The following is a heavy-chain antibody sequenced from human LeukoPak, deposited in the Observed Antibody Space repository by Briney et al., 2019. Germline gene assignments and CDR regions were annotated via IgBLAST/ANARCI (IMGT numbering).Heavy chain of an antibody. D-gene: IGHD4/OR15-4a*01. CDR3: ARRDSVGACNF. V-gene: IGHV1-3*01. J-gene: IGHJ4*02. Sequence: KFQGRVTITRDTSASTAYMELSSLRSEDTAVYYCARRDSVGACNFWGQGSLVTVSS.